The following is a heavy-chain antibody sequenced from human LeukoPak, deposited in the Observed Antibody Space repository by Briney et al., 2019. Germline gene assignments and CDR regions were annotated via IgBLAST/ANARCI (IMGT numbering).Heavy chain of an antibody. J-gene: IGHJ6*04. D-gene: IGHD3-10*02. V-gene: IGHV3-23*01. Sequence: PGGSLRLSCAASGFTFSNYDMSWVRQAPGKGLEWVSAISADGGTTYYAESVNGRFTISRDNAKNSLYLQMNSLRAEDTAVYYCAELGITMIGGVWGKGTTVTISS. CDR3: AELGITMIGGV. CDR2: ISADGGTT. CDR1: GFTFSNYD.